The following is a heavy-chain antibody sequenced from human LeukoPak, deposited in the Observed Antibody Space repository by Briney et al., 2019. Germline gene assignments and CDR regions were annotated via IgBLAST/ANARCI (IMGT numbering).Heavy chain of an antibody. Sequence: ASVKVSCKASGYTFTSYGISWVRQAPGQGLEWMGWISAYNSNTNLAQKLQGRVTMTTDTSTTTAYMELRSLRSDDTAVYYCARDGDCSSTSCYTHYYYGMDVWGKGTTVTVSS. J-gene: IGHJ6*04. D-gene: IGHD2-2*02. V-gene: IGHV1-18*01. CDR1: GYTFTSYG. CDR2: ISAYNSNT. CDR3: ARDGDCSSTSCYTHYYYGMDV.